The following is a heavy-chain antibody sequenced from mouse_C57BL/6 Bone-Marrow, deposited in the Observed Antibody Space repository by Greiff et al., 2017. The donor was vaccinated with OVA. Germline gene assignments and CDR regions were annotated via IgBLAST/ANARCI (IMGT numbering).Heavy chain of an antibody. CDR3: THYYGNMDY. CDR2: IDPENGDT. V-gene: IGHV14-4*01. Sequence: EVQLQESGAELVRPGASVKLSCTASGFNIKDDYMHWVKQRPEQGLEWIRWIDPENGDTEYASKFQGKATITADTSSNTAYLQLSSLTSEDTAVYYCTHYYGNMDYWGQGTSVTVSS. CDR1: GFNIKDDY. J-gene: IGHJ4*01. D-gene: IGHD1-1*01.